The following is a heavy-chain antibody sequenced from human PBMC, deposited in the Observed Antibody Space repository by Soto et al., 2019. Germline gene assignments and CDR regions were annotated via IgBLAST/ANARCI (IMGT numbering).Heavy chain of an antibody. CDR1: GFTFSSYS. D-gene: IGHD5-12*01. CDR2: ISSSSSYI. J-gene: IGHJ4*02. Sequence: LRLSCAASGFTFSSYSMNWVRQAPGKGLEWVSSISSSSSYIYYADSVKGRFTISRDNAKNSLYLQMNSLRAEDTAVYYCARDNVRLVARNFDYWGQGTLVTVSS. V-gene: IGHV3-21*01. CDR3: ARDNVRLVARNFDY.